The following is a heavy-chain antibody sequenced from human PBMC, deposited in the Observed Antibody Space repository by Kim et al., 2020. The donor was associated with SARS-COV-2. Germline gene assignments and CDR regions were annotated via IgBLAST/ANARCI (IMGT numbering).Heavy chain of an antibody. J-gene: IGHJ4*02. CDR2: IIPIFGTA. CDR1: GGTFSSYA. Sequence: SVKVSCKASGGTFSSYAISWVRQAPGQGLEWMGGIIPIFGTANYAQKFQGRVTITADESTSTAYMELSSLRSEDTAVYYCERDGYGGNSFDYWGQGTLVTVSS. D-gene: IGHD4-17*01. V-gene: IGHV1-69*13. CDR3: ERDGYGGNSFDY.